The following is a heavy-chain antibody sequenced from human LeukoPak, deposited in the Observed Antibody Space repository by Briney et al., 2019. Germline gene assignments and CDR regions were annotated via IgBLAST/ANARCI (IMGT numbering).Heavy chain of an antibody. CDR1: GYTFTGYY. Sequence: SVKVSCKAPGYTFTGYYMHWVRQAPGQGLEWMGWINPNSGGTNYAQKFQGRVTMTRDTSISTAYMELSRLRSDDTAVYYCARPRGTWIQLWLFDYWGQGTLVTVSS. CDR3: ARPRGTWIQLWLFDY. D-gene: IGHD5-18*01. J-gene: IGHJ4*02. CDR2: INPNSGGT. V-gene: IGHV1-2*02.